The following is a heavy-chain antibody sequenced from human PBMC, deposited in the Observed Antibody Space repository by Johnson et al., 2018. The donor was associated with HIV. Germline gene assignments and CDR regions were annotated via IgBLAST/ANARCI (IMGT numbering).Heavy chain of an antibody. CDR1: GFTFSSYW. Sequence: VQLVESGGGLIQPGGSLRLSCAASGFTFSSYWMSWVRQAPGKGLEWVANIKQDGSEKYYADSVKGRFTISRDNSKNTLYLQMNSLRPEDTALYHCARATVPTRVLIAFDIWGQGTMVTVSS. D-gene: IGHD3-9*01. CDR3: ARATVPTRVLIAFDI. V-gene: IGHV3-7*03. CDR2: IKQDGSEK. J-gene: IGHJ3*02.